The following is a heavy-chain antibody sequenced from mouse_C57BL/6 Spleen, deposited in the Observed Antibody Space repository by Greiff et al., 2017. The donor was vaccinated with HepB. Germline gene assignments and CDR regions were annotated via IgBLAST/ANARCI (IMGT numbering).Heavy chain of an antibody. CDR2: ISNGGGST. Sequence: DVQLVESGGGLVQPGGSLKLSCAASGFTFSDYYMYWVRQTPEKRLEWVAYISNGGGSTYYPDTVKGRFTISRDNAKNTLYLQMSRLKSEDTAMYYCARGWLTFYYAMDYWGQGTSVTVSS. CDR1: GFTFSDYY. D-gene: IGHD2-3*01. CDR3: ARGWLTFYYAMDY. J-gene: IGHJ4*01. V-gene: IGHV5-12*01.